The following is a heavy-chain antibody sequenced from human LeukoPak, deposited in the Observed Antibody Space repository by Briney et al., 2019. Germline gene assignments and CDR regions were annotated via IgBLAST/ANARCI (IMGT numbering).Heavy chain of an antibody. V-gene: IGHV4-39*01. CDR3: ARVLRYFDWPCDY. J-gene: IGHJ4*02. Sequence: SETLSLTCTISGGSISSSSFYWGWIRQPPGKGLEWIGGINYGGSTSYNPSLKNRVTVSLDTSKTQFSLRLSSVTAADTAVYYCARVLRYFDWPCDYWGQGTLVTVSS. CDR1: GGSISSSSFY. CDR2: INYGGST. D-gene: IGHD3-9*01.